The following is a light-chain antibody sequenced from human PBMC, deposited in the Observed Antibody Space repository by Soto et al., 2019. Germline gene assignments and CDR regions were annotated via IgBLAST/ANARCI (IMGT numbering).Light chain of an antibody. V-gene: IGKV1-39*01. CDR3: QQNFSPPYT. CDR1: PSIRSY. CDR2: AAS. Sequence: DIQMTQSTSSLSVSVGDRVTSTCRSRPSIRSYLSWYQQKPGKAPKLLIYAASSLQGGVPSRFSGRGSGTEFTLTVTGLQSEDFATYYCQQNFSPPYTFSQGTKLEIK. J-gene: IGKJ2*01.